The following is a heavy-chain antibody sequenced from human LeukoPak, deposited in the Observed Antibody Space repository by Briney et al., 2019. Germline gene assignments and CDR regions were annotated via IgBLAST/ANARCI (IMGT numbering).Heavy chain of an antibody. J-gene: IGHJ4*02. V-gene: IGHV4-38-2*02. CDR3: ARQGGRPKYCGSGSYYNGRYYFDY. CDR1: GYSISSASY. D-gene: IGHD3-10*01. Sequence: SETLSLTCTVSGYSISSASYWGWIRQPPGKGLEWIGEINHRGSINYNPSLKSRVTLSVDTSKNQFSLKLSSVTAADMAVYYCARQGGRPKYCGSGSYYNGRYYFDYWGQGTLVIVSS. CDR2: INHRGSI.